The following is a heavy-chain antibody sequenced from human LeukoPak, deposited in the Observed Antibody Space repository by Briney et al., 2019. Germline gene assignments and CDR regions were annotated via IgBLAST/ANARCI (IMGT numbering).Heavy chain of an antibody. D-gene: IGHD3-10*01. Sequence: PSETLSLTCTVSAGSISSSSYSWGWIRQPPGKGLEWIGSIYHSGSTYYNPSLKSRVTISVDTSKNQFSLKLSSVTAADTAVYYCARSDVLLWFGELSVAPTPNPNWFDPWGQGTLVTVSS. CDR3: ARSDVLLWFGELSVAPTPNPNWFDP. CDR1: AGSISSSSYS. J-gene: IGHJ5*02. CDR2: IYHSGST. V-gene: IGHV4-39*07.